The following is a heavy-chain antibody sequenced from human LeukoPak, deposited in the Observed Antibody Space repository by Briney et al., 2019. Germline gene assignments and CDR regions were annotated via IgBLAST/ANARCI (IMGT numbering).Heavy chain of an antibody. CDR3: ARKVRITIFGVAENWFDP. J-gene: IGHJ5*02. CDR1: GFTFSSYA. Sequence: GGSLRLSCAASGFTFSSYAMHWVRQAPGKGLEWVAVISYDGSNKYYADSVKGRFTISRDNSKSTLYLQMNSLRAEDTAVYYCARKVRITIFGVAENWFDPWGQGTLVTVSS. D-gene: IGHD3-3*01. V-gene: IGHV3-30-3*01. CDR2: ISYDGSNK.